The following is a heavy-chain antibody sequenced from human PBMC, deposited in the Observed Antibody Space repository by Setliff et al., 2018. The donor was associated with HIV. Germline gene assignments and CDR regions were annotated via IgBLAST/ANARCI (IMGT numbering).Heavy chain of an antibody. D-gene: IGHD2-2*01. Sequence: SETLSLTCAVYSGPLSGHYWSWIRQPPGQGLEWIGETSHSGKTNYNPSLKSRVTISVDTSKNQFSLKLTSVTAADTAVYYCVTSSSWSSRLNFWGPGMLVTSPQ. J-gene: IGHJ4*02. V-gene: IGHV4-34*01. CDR3: VTSSSWSSRLNF. CDR1: SGPLSGHY. CDR2: TSHSGKT.